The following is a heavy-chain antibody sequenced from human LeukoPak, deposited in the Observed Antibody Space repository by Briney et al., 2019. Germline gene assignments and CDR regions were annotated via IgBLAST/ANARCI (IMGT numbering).Heavy chain of an antibody. Sequence: SETLSLTCAVYGGSFSGYYWSWIRQPPGKGLEWIGEINHSGSTNYNPSLKSRVTISVDTSKNQFSLKLSSVTAADTAVYYCARLRVSGYCSGGSCRGPRLYYFDYWGQGTLVTVSS. CDR3: ARLRVSGYCSGGSCRGPRLYYFDY. CDR2: INHSGST. CDR1: GGSFSGYY. V-gene: IGHV4-34*01. J-gene: IGHJ4*02. D-gene: IGHD2-15*01.